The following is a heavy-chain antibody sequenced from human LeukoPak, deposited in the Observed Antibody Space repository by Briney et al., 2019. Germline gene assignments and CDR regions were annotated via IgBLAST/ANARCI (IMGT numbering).Heavy chain of an antibody. J-gene: IGHJ4*02. CDR3: ARDGGFGELNFDY. D-gene: IGHD3-10*01. V-gene: IGHV1-2*02. Sequence: ASVKVSCKASGYTFTGYYMHWVRQAPGQGLGWMGWINPNSGGTNYAQKFQGRVTMTRDTSISTAYMELSRLRSDDTAVYYCARDGGFGELNFDYWGQGTLVTVSS. CDR2: INPNSGGT. CDR1: GYTFTGYY.